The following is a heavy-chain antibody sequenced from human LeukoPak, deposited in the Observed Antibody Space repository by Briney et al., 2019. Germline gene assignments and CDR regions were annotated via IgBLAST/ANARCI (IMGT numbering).Heavy chain of an antibody. CDR2: IYYSGCT. CDR1: GGSISNNGYY. Sequence: SETLSLTCTVSGGSISNNGYYWSWIRQPPGKGLEWIGYIYYSGCTYYNPSLKSRVTISVDTSKSQFSLKLSSVTAADTAVYYCACYDSSNYGGYFDYWGQGTLVTVSS. CDR3: ACYDSSNYGGYFDY. V-gene: IGHV4-31*03. J-gene: IGHJ4*02. D-gene: IGHD3-22*01.